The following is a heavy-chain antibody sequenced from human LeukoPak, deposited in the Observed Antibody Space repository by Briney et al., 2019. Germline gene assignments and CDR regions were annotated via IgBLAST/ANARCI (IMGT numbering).Heavy chain of an antibody. CDR3: ARGYSSGWYVFDY. J-gene: IGHJ4*02. Sequence: GASVKVSCKASGYTFTGYYMHWVRQAPGQGLEWMGWINPNSGGTNCAQKFQGRVTMTRDTSISTAYMELSGLRSDDTAVYYCARGYSSGWYVFDYWGQGTLVTVSS. CDR2: INPNSGGT. D-gene: IGHD6-19*01. V-gene: IGHV1-2*02. CDR1: GYTFTGYY.